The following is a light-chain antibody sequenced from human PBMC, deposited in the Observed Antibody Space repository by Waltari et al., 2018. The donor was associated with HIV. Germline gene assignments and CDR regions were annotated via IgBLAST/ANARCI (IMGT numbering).Light chain of an antibody. Sequence: QSVLTQPPSVSPAPGPKVTISCFGITSNIGDRSVSWYQRLPGTAPKLLIDDDNERPSGIPDRFSASRSGTSATLGIAGLQTGDEADYYCVTWDHSLGAVVFGGGTKLTVL. CDR2: DDN. CDR1: TSNIGDRS. V-gene: IGLV1-51*01. J-gene: IGLJ3*02. CDR3: VTWDHSLGAVV.